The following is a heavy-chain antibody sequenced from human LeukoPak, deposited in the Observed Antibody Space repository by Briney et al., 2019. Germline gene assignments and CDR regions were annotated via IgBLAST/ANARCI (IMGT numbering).Heavy chain of an antibody. CDR2: IYYSGST. D-gene: IGHD1-26*01. Sequence: SETLSLTCTVSGGSISRSSYYWGWIRQPPGKGLEWIGSIYYSGSTYYNPSLKSRVTISVDASKNQFSLRLSSVTAADTAVYYCARHGYEWGLDIWGQGTMVTVSS. CDR3: ARHGYEWGLDI. V-gene: IGHV4-39*01. J-gene: IGHJ3*02. CDR1: GGSISRSSYY.